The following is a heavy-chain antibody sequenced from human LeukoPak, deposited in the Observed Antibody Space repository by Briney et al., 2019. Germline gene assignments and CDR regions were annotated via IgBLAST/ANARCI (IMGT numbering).Heavy chain of an antibody. CDR2: INWNGGST. CDR3: ARDKLGSSNA. V-gene: IGHV3-20*04. D-gene: IGHD6-13*01. CDR1: GFTFSGHW. Sequence: PGGSLRLSCAASGFTFSGHWMSWVRQAPGKGLEWVSGINWNGGSTGYADSVKGRFTISRDNANNSLYLQMNSLRAEDTALYYCARDKLGSSNAWGQGTLVTVSS. J-gene: IGHJ5*02.